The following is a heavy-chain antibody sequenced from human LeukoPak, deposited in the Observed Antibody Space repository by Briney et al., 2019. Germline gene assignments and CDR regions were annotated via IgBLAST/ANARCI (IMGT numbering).Heavy chain of an antibody. CDR2: ISGYNGNT. CDR3: ARDRLDYYDSSGYSDY. Sequence: ASVKVSCKTSGYTFTSYSINWVRQAPGQGLEWMGWISGYNGNTNYAQKLQGRVTMTTDTSTSTAYMELRSLRSDDTAVYYCARDRLDYYDSSGYSDYWGQGTLVTVSS. V-gene: IGHV1-18*01. CDR1: GYTFTSYS. J-gene: IGHJ4*02. D-gene: IGHD3-22*01.